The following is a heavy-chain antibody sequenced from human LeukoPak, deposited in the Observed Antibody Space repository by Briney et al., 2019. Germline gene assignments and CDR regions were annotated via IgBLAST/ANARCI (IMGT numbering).Heavy chain of an antibody. V-gene: IGHV3-64D*06. CDR3: ANGGIALTGLDY. CDR1: GFTFSSYA. Sequence: GGSLRLSCSASGFTFSSYAMHWVRQAPGKGLEYASAISSNGGSTYYADSVKGRFTISRDNSKNTLYLQMSSLRAEDTAVYYCANGGIALTGLDYWGQGTLVTVSS. J-gene: IGHJ4*02. D-gene: IGHD6-13*01. CDR2: ISSNGGST.